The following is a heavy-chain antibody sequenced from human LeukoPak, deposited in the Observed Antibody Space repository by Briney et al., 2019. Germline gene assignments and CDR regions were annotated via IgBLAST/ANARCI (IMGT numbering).Heavy chain of an antibody. J-gene: IGHJ4*02. Sequence: ASVKVSCKASGYTFTGYYMHWVRQAPGQGLEWMGWINPNSGGTNYAQKLQGRVTMTTDTSTSTAYMELRSLRSDDTAVYYCARDGYDILTGYYPFDYWGQGTLVTVSS. D-gene: IGHD3-9*01. CDR1: GYTFTGYY. CDR2: INPNSGGT. V-gene: IGHV1-2*02. CDR3: ARDGYDILTGYYPFDY.